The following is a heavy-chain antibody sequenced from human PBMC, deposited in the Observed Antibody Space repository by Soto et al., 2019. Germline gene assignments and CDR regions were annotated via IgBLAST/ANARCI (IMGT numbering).Heavy chain of an antibody. CDR1: GGSISSSRYY. Sequence: SETLSLTCTVSGGSISSSRYYWGWIRQPPGKGLEWIGSIYYSGSTYYNPSLKSRVTISVDTSKNQFSLKLSSVTAADTAVYYCARVGGHDAFDIWGQGTMVTVSS. D-gene: IGHD1-26*01. J-gene: IGHJ3*02. V-gene: IGHV4-39*07. CDR2: IYYSGST. CDR3: ARVGGHDAFDI.